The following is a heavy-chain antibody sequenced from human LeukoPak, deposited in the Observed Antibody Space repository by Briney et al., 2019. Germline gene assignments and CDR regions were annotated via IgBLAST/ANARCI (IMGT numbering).Heavy chain of an antibody. CDR1: EYTFTGYY. D-gene: IGHD6-6*01. V-gene: IGHV1-2*02. J-gene: IGHJ3*02. Sequence: ASVKVSCKASEYTFTGYYIHWVRQAPGQGLEWMGWINPNSGGTNYAQKFQGRVTMTRDTSISTAYMELSRLRSDDTAVYYCARVSSSWDPDAFDIWGQGTMVTVSS. CDR2: INPNSGGT. CDR3: ARVSSSWDPDAFDI.